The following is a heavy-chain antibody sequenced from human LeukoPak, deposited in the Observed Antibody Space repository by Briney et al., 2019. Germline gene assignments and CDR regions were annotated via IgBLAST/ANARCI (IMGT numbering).Heavy chain of an antibody. V-gene: IGHV1-69*13. Sequence: ASVKVSCKASGGTFSSYAISWVRQAPGQGLEWMGGIIPIFGTANYAQKFQGRVTITADESTSTAYMELSSLRSEDTAVSYCARDATYYDFWSGNWFDPWGQGTLVTVSS. CDR1: GGTFSSYA. CDR3: ARDATYYDFWSGNWFDP. CDR2: IIPIFGTA. J-gene: IGHJ5*02. D-gene: IGHD3-3*01.